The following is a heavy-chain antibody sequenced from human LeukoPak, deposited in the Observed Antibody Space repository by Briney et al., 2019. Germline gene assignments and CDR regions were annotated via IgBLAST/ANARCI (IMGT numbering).Heavy chain of an antibody. Sequence: SETLSLTCTVSDGSITNYYWSWIRQPPGKGLEWIAYSHYSKTTTYHPSLRSRATVSVDEPKNQFSLKLSTVTAADTAVYYCARQDTVTDEFNYWGQGTLVTVSS. CDR3: ARQDTVTDEFNY. V-gene: IGHV4-59*08. CDR2: SHYSKTT. CDR1: DGSITNYY. J-gene: IGHJ4*02. D-gene: IGHD4-17*01.